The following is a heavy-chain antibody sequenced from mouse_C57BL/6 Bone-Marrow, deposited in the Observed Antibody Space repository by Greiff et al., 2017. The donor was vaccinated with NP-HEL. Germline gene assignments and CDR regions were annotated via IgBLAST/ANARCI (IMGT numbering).Heavy chain of an antibody. V-gene: IGHV1-18*01. CDR2: INPNNGGT. Sequence: EVKLQESGPELVKPGASVKIPCKASGYTFTDYNMDWVKQSHGKSLEWIGDINPNNGGTIYNQKFKGKATLTVDKSSSTAYMELRSLTSEDTAVYYCARLRSYSNYYAMDYWGQGTSVTVSS. J-gene: IGHJ4*01. D-gene: IGHD2-5*01. CDR3: ARLRSYSNYYAMDY. CDR1: GYTFTDYN.